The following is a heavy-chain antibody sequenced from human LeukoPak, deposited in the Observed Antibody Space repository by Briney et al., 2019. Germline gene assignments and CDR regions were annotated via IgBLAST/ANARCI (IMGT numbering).Heavy chain of an antibody. J-gene: IGHJ4*02. CDR2: INHSGST. V-gene: IGHV4-34*01. CDR1: SGSFSGYY. D-gene: IGHD3-10*01. CDR3: ARGFRGPNFDY. Sequence: SETLSLTCAIYSGSFSGYYWSWIRQPPGKGLEWIGEINHSGSTNYNPSLKSRLTISLDTSKNQFSLKLSSVTAADTAVYYCARGFRGPNFDYWGQGTLVTVSS.